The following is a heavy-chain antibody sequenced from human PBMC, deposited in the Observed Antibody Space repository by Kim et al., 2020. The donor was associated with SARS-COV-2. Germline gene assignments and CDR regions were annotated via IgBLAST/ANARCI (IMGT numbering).Heavy chain of an antibody. CDR2: TYYRSKWYN. Sequence: SQTLSLTCAISGDSVSSNSAAWNWIRQSPSRGLEWLGRTYYRSKWYNDYAVSVKSRITINPDTSKNQFSLQLNSVTPEDTAVYYCARDRGQPGVPAARYYYYYGMDVWGQGTTVTVSS. J-gene: IGHJ6*02. CDR1: GDSVSSNSAA. D-gene: IGHD2-2*01. V-gene: IGHV6-1*01. CDR3: ARDRGQPGVPAARYYYYYGMDV.